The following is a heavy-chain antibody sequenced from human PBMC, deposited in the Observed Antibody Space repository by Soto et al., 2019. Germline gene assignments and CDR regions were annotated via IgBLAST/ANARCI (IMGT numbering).Heavy chain of an antibody. Sequence: ASVQFSCPASGFTFTNYGISWVRRAPGQALEWMGWISAYTGNTNYARRLQGRVTMTTDTSTKTAYMELRVRRSDDTAVYYCARVLPYSSSWWRHSALDIWRQGTTVTVSS. D-gene: IGHD6-13*01. V-gene: IGHV1-18*01. J-gene: IGHJ3*02. CDR2: ISAYTGNT. CDR3: ARVLPYSSSWWRHSALDI. CDR1: GFTFTNYG.